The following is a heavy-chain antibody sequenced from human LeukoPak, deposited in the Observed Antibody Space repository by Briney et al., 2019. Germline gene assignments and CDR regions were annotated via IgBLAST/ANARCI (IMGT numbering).Heavy chain of an antibody. V-gene: IGHV4-31*03. CDR2: IYYSGST. D-gene: IGHD3-16*01. J-gene: IGHJ4*02. CDR1: GGSISSGGYY. Sequence: SETLSLTCTVSGGSISSGGYYWSWIRQHPGKGLEWIGYIYYSGSTYYNPSLKSRVTISVDTSKNQFSLKLSSVTAADTAVYYCARDPVVDDYVWGSYIGVDYWGQGTLVTVSS. CDR3: ARDPVVDDYVWGSYIGVDY.